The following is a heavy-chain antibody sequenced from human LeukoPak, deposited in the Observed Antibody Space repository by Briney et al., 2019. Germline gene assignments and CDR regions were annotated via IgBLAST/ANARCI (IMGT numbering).Heavy chain of an antibody. D-gene: IGHD6-19*01. Sequence: ASVKVSCKASGYTFTTYDINWVRQATGRGLEWMGWMNPNSGNTGYTQKFQGRVTMTRNTSISTAYMELSSLRSGDTAVYYCARGRGSGHKENWFDPWGQGTLVTVSS. J-gene: IGHJ5*02. V-gene: IGHV1-8*01. CDR2: MNPNSGNT. CDR1: GYTFTTYD. CDR3: ARGRGSGHKENWFDP.